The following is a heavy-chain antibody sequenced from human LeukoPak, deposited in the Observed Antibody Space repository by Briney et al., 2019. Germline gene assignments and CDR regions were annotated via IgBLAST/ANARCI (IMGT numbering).Heavy chain of an antibody. CDR2: IIPIFGTA. CDR1: GGTFSSYA. J-gene: IGHJ6*03. Sequence: SVKVSCKASGGTFSSYAISWVRQAPGQGLEWMGGIIPIFGTANYAQRFQGRVTITADESTSTAYMERSSLRSEDTAVYYCARDRGSGSYYYMDVWGKGTTVTVSS. D-gene: IGHD3-10*01. CDR3: ARDRGSGSYYYMDV. V-gene: IGHV1-69*01.